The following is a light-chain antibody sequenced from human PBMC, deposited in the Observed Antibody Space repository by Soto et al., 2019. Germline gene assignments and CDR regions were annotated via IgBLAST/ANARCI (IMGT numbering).Light chain of an antibody. CDR2: EVT. J-gene: IGLJ2*01. CDR1: SSDVGGYNY. Sequence: QSALTQPASVSGSPGQSITISCTGTSSDVGGYNYVSWYQQHPGKAPKLIIYEVTNRPSGISYRFSGSKSGNTASLTISGLQGEDEADYYCSSYTTIVTLVFGGGTMLTVL. V-gene: IGLV2-14*03. CDR3: SSYTTIVTLV.